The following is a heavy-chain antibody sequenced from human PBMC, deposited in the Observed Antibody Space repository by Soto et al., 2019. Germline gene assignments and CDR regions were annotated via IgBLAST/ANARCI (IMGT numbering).Heavy chain of an antibody. Sequence: QVQLQQWGAGLLKPSETLSLTCAVYGGSFSGYYWSWIRQPPGKGLEWIGEINHSGSTNYNPSLKSRVTISVDTSKNQFSLKLSSVTAADTAVYYCATTRGGDIVVVPAAMPRSDYYMDVWGKGTTVTVSS. CDR3: ATTRGGDIVVVPAAMPRSDYYMDV. CDR2: INHSGST. J-gene: IGHJ6*03. D-gene: IGHD2-2*01. V-gene: IGHV4-34*01. CDR1: GGSFSGYY.